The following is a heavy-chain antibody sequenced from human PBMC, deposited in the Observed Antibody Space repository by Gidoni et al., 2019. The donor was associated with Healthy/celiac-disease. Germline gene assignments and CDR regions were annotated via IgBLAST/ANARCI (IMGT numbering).Heavy chain of an antibody. CDR3: ASSRELGPYYHYGMDV. D-gene: IGHD7-27*01. CDR1: GGSISSYY. V-gene: IGHV4-4*07. CDR2: IYTSGST. J-gene: IGHJ6*02. Sequence: QVQLQESGPGLVKPSETLSLTCTVSGGSISSYYWSWIRQPAGKGLEWIGRIYTSGSTNYNPSLKSRVTMSVDTSKNQFSLKLSSVTAADTAVYYCASSRELGPYYHYGMDVWGQGTTVTVSS.